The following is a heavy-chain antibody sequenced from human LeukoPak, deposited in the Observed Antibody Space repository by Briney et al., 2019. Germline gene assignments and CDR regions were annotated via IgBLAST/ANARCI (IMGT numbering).Heavy chain of an antibody. CDR3: SRGGWGYEFDY. CDR2: IYSGGST. Sequence: GGSLRLSCAASGFTVSSNYMSWVRQAPGKGLEWDSVIYSGGSTYYADSVKGRFTISRHNSKNTLYLQMNSLRAEDTAVYYCSRGGWGYEFDYWGQGTLVTGSS. D-gene: IGHD5-12*01. CDR1: GFTVSSNY. J-gene: IGHJ4*02. V-gene: IGHV3-53*04.